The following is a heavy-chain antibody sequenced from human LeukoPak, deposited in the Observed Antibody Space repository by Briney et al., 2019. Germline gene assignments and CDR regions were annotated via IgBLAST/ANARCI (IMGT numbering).Heavy chain of an antibody. J-gene: IGHJ4*02. D-gene: IGHD3-22*01. Sequence: GGSLRLSCAASGFTFSSYGMHWVRQDPGKGLEWVAVISYDGSNKYYADSVKGRFTISRDNSKNTLYLQMNSLRAEDTAVYYCAKDLRGRRDSSGYYRAYYFDYWGQGTLVTVSS. CDR3: AKDLRGRRDSSGYYRAYYFDY. V-gene: IGHV3-30*18. CDR1: GFTFSSYG. CDR2: ISYDGSNK.